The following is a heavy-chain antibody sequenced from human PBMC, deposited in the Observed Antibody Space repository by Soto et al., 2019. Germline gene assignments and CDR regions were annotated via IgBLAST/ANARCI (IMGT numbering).Heavy chain of an antibody. V-gene: IGHV4-59*08. CDR1: GGSISSYY. CDR2: IYYSGST. CDR3: ARRCSGGSCYRDAFDI. Sequence: NLSPTCPVSGGSISSYYWSWVPQPPGEGLEWIGYIYYSGSTNYNPSLKSRVTISVDTSKNQFSLKLSSVTAADTAVYYCARRCSGGSCYRDAFDIWGQGTMVTVSS. J-gene: IGHJ3*02. D-gene: IGHD2-15*01.